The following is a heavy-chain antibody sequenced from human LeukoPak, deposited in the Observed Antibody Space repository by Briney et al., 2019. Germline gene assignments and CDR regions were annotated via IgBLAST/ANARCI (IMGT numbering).Heavy chain of an antibody. CDR2: ISYDGSNK. J-gene: IGHJ4*02. Sequence: GGSPRLSCAASGFTFSTFWMHWVRQAPGKGLEWVAVISYDGSNKYYADSVKGRFTISRDNSKNTLYLQMNSLRAEDTAVYYCAPTPRYGGYWGQGTLFTVSS. CDR3: APTPRYGGY. D-gene: IGHD4-17*01. V-gene: IGHV3-30*03. CDR1: GFTFSTFW.